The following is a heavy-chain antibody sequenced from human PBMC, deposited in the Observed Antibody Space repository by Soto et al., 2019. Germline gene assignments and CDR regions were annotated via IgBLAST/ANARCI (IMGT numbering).Heavy chain of an antibody. D-gene: IGHD7-27*01. CDR2: IYWDDDK. CDR3: APRAGLQGNWGGGYFDF. V-gene: IGHV2-5*02. J-gene: IGHJ4*02. Sequence: QITLKESGPTRVKPTQTLTLACTFSGFSLSSSGVGVGWIRQPPGKALEQLALIYWDDDKRYSPSLKSRLTIPQATSQSPVLLTMTTMDPVATPTCSCAPRAGLQGNWGGGYFDFWGQGALVTGSS. CDR1: GFSLSSSGVG.